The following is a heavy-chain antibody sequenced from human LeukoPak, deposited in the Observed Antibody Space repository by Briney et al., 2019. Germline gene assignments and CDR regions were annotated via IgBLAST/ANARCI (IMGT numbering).Heavy chain of an antibody. CDR3: ARAHHRYCSSTSCYALNYYGSGSYFIFDY. CDR2: INHSGST. J-gene: IGHJ4*02. D-gene: IGHD2-2*01. CDR1: GGSFSGYY. Sequence: PSETLSLTCAVYGGSFSGYYWSWIRQPPGKGLEWIGEINHSGSTNYNPSLKSRVTISVDTSKNQFSLKLSSVTAADTAVYYCARAHHRYCSSTSCYALNYYGSGSYFIFDYWGQGTLVTVSS. V-gene: IGHV4-34*01.